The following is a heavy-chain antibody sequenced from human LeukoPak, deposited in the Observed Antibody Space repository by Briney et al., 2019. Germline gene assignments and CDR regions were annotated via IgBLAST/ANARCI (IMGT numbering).Heavy chain of an antibody. V-gene: IGHV3-7*03. CDR3: ARDYWRSLEY. Sequence: GGSLRLSCAASGFTFRNYWMSWVRQAPRKGLEWVAVINEDGNTKYYVDSLKGRSTISRDNAKNSLYLQMSNLRAEDTAVYYCARDYWRSLEYWGQGTLDTVSS. CDR1: GFTFRNYW. J-gene: IGHJ4*02. D-gene: IGHD3-16*01. CDR2: INEDGNTK.